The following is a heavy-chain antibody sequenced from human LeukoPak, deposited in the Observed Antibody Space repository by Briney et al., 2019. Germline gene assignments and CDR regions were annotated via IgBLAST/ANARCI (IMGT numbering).Heavy chain of an antibody. V-gene: IGHV6-1*01. D-gene: IGHD6-19*01. CDR2: TYYRSKWYN. CDR3: AREASNSSGWNDAFDI. CDR1: GDSVSSNSAA. J-gene: IGHJ3*02. Sequence: SQTLPLTCAISGDSVSSNSAAWNWIRQSPSRGLEWLGRTYYRSKWYNDYAVSVKSRITINPDTSKNQFSLQLNSVTPEDTAVYYCAREASNSSGWNDAFDIWGQGTMVTVSS.